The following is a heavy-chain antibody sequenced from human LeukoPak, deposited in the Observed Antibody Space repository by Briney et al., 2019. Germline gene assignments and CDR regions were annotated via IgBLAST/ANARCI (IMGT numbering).Heavy chain of an antibody. J-gene: IGHJ4*02. D-gene: IGHD5-12*01. Sequence: PSETLSLTXTVSGGSISSSSYYWGWIRQPPGKGLEWIGSIYYSGSTYYNPSLKSRVTISVDTSKNQFSLKLSSVTAADTAVYYCARQIVATTRIIDYWGQETLVTVSS. CDR1: GGSISSSSYY. CDR3: ARQIVATTRIIDY. V-gene: IGHV4-39*01. CDR2: IYYSGST.